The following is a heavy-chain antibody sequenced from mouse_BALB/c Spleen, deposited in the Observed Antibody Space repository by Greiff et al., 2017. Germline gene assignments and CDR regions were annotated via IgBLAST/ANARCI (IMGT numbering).Heavy chain of an antibody. D-gene: IGHD1-1*01. Sequence: VHVKQSGPELVKPGASVKMSCKASGYTFTSYVMHWVKQKPGQGLEWIGYINPYNDGTKYNEKFKGKATLTSDKSSSTAYMELSSLTSEDSAVYYCARNHYYGSSYGAYWGQGTLVTVSA. CDR1: GYTFTSYV. J-gene: IGHJ3*01. CDR3: ARNHYYGSSYGAY. CDR2: INPYNDGT. V-gene: IGHV1-14*01.